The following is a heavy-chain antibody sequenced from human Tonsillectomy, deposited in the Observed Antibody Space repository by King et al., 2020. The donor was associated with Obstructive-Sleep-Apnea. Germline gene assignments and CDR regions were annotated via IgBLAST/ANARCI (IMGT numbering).Heavy chain of an antibody. CDR1: GYTFTNYG. Sequence: QLVQSGAEVKKPGASVKVSCKASGYTFTNYGFTWVRQAPGQGLEWMGWISAYNGNTKYAQKVQGRVTLTTDTSTSTAYMELRSLKSDDTAMYYCARDSTFYGSGNYYDTPGAFDIWGQGAMVTVSS. J-gene: IGHJ3*02. D-gene: IGHD3-10*01. CDR3: ARDSTFYGSGNYYDTPGAFDI. V-gene: IGHV1-18*01. CDR2: ISAYNGNT.